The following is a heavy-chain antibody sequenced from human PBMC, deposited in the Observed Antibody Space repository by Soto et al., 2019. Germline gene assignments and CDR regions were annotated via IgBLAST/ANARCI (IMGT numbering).Heavy chain of an antibody. CDR2: INPSGGST. CDR1: GYTFTSYY. Sequence: GASVKVSCKASGYTFTSYYMHWVRQAPGQGLEWMGIINPSGGSTSYAQKFQGRVTMTRDTSTSTVYMELSSLRSEDTAVYYCARDYDILTGPSLVYYYYGMDVWGQGTTVTVSS. V-gene: IGHV1-46*01. D-gene: IGHD3-9*01. J-gene: IGHJ6*02. CDR3: ARDYDILTGPSLVYYYYGMDV.